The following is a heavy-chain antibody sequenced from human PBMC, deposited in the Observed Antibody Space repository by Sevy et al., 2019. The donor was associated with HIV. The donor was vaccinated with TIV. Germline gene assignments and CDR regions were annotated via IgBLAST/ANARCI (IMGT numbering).Heavy chain of an antibody. V-gene: IGHV3-23*01. Sequence: GGSLRLSCGASGFIFTKYPLMWVRQAPGKGPEWVAGIGKSGAKTYYADFVKGRFTISRDNFKNMTYLEMSSLRAEDTARYYCVNSPALGGRPFWGRGTQVTVSS. CDR2: IGKSGAKT. D-gene: IGHD3-16*01. CDR1: GFIFTKYP. CDR3: VNSPALGGRPF. J-gene: IGHJ4*02.